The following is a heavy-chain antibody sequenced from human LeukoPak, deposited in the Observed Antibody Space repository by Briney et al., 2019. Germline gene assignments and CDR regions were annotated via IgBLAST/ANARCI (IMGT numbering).Heavy chain of an antibody. V-gene: IGHV4-30-4*08. CDR3: ARDRYGDFEDY. CDR2: ISYSGTP. D-gene: IGHD4-17*01. Sequence: SETLSLTCNVSGGSINTANYYWTWIRQPPGKGLEWIGYISYSGTPYYNPSLNSRVTISLDTSKNQFSLILNSVTAADTAMYYCARDRYGDFEDYWGQGALVTVSS. J-gene: IGHJ4*02. CDR1: GGSINTANYY.